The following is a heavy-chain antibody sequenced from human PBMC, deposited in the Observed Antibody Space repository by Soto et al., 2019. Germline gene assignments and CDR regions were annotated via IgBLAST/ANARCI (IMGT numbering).Heavy chain of an antibody. J-gene: IGHJ4*02. CDR1: GYTFTSYG. D-gene: IGHD3-10*01. CDR2: ISANNGNT. V-gene: IGHV1-18*01. Sequence: QVQLVQSGAEVKKPGASVKVSCKASGYTFTSYGFSWVRQAPGQGLEWMGWISANNGNTNYAQKLQGRVTMTTDTATSTADMELRSLRSDDTAVYYCARDRGIYALDYWGQGTLVTVSS. CDR3: ARDRGIYALDY.